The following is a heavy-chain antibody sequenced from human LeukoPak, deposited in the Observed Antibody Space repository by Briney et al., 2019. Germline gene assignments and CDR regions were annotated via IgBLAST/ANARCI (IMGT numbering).Heavy chain of an antibody. D-gene: IGHD2-15*01. CDR1: GFTFSNYG. V-gene: IGHV3-48*04. CDR2: ISSSSSLI. Sequence: PGGSLRLSCAASGFTFSNYGMNWVRQAPGKGLEWISYISSSSSLIYYADSVKGRFTISRDNAKNSLYLQMNSLRAEDTAVYYCARDPGRSGGSCYSDYWGQGTLVTVSS. J-gene: IGHJ4*02. CDR3: ARDPGRSGGSCYSDY.